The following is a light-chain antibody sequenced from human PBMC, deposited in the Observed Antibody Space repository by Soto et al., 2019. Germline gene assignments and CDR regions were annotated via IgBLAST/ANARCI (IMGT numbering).Light chain of an antibody. J-gene: IGKJ4*01. V-gene: IGKV1-39*01. CDR1: QSISSY. Sequence: DIQMTQSPSSLSASVGDRVTITCRASQSISSYLNWYQQKPGKAPKLLIYAASSLQSGVPSRFSGSGSATDFILTISSLQPEDFATYYCQQSYSTLLTFGGGTKVEIK. CDR2: AAS. CDR3: QQSYSTLLT.